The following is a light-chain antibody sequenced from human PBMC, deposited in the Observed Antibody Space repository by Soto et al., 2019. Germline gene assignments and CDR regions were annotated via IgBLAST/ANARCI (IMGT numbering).Light chain of an antibody. J-gene: IGLJ2*01. CDR1: SSDVGGYNY. CDR2: DVS. V-gene: IGLV2-11*01. CDR3: CSYAGSYTLVV. Sequence: QSALTQPRSVSGSPGQSVTISCTGTSSDVGGYNYVSWYQQHPGKAPKLMIYDVSKRPSGVPDRFSGSKSGNTASLTISGLQAEDEADYYFCSYAGSYTLVVVGGGTKLTVL.